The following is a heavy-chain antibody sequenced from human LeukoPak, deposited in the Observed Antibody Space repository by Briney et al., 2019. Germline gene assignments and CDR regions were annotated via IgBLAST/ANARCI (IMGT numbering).Heavy chain of an antibody. V-gene: IGHV1-2*02. CDR1: GYTFTGYY. D-gene: IGHD3-22*01. Sequence: ASVKVSCKASGYTFTGYYMHWVRQAPGQGLEWMGWINPNSGGTNYAQKFQGRVTMTRDTPISTAYMELSRLRSDDTAVYYCARIYYDSSGEINYWGQGTLVTVSS. CDR2: INPNSGGT. CDR3: ARIYYDSSGEINY. J-gene: IGHJ4*02.